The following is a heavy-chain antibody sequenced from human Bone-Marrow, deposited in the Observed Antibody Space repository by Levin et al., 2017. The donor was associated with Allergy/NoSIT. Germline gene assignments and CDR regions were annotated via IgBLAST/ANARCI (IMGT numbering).Heavy chain of an antibody. CDR2: ISYDGSDK. D-gene: IGHD5-18*01. V-gene: IGHV3-30-3*01. CDR1: GFSFNIYA. CDR3: ARPGFSYGLNDAFDI. Sequence: GGSLRLSCVASGFSFNIYAMHWVRQAPGEGLEWVAVISYDGSDKYYDLDFAEGRFTISRDNSKNTLYLQMNRLRDEDTAMYYCARPGFSYGLNDAFDIWGQGTMVIVSS. J-gene: IGHJ3*02.